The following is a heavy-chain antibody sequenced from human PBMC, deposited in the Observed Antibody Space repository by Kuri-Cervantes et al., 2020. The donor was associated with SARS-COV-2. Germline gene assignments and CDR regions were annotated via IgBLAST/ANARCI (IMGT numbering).Heavy chain of an antibody. D-gene: IGHD6-6*01. Sequence: GESLKISCEVSGFLFSASAIHWVRQGSGKGLEWVGRVRGKANNYATAYAASVKGRFTISRDDSKNMAYLQMNSLKTEDTAVYYCARNFKSSSSLYYYYYMDVWGKGTTVTVSS. J-gene: IGHJ6*03. V-gene: IGHV3-73*01. CDR1: GFLFSASA. CDR3: ARNFKSSSSLYYYYYMDV. CDR2: VRGKANNYAT.